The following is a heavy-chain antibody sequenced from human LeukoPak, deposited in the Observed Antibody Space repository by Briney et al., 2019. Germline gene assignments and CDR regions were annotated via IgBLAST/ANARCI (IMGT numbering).Heavy chain of an antibody. CDR3: AREAYSSSWYEDYYYYGMDV. V-gene: IGHV1-69*13. D-gene: IGHD6-13*01. CDR2: IIPIFGTA. CDR1: GGTFSSYA. Sequence: GASVKVSCKASGGTFSSYAISWVRQAPGQGLEWMGGIIPIFGTANYAQKFQGRVTITADESTSTAYMELSSLRSEDTAVYYCAREAYSSSWYEDYYYYGMDVWGQGTTVTVSS. J-gene: IGHJ6*02.